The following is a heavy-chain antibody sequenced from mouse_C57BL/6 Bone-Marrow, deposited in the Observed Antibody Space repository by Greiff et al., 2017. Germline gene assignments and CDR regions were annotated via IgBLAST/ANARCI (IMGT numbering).Heavy chain of an antibody. V-gene: IGHV3-6*01. CDR1: GYSITSGYY. J-gene: IGHJ2*01. CDR2: ISYDGSN. D-gene: IGHD2-2*01. CDR3: ARYGYDEDYFDY. Sequence: EVKLVESGPGLVKPSQSLSLTCSVTGYSITSGYYWNWIRQFPGNKLEWMGYISYDGSNNYNPSLKNRISITRDTSKNQFFLKLNSVTTEDTATYYCARYGYDEDYFDYWGQGTTLTVSS.